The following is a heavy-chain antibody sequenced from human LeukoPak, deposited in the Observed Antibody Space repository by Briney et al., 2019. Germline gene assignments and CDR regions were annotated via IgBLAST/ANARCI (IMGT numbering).Heavy chain of an antibody. V-gene: IGHV1-46*01. J-gene: IGHJ3*02. CDR3: ARDRDSSGWYGAFDI. CDR2: INPSGGST. D-gene: IGHD6-19*01. Sequence: ASVKVSCKASGYTFTSYYMHWVRQAPGQGLEWMGLINPSGGSTSYAQKFQGRVTMTRDTSTSTVYMELSSLRSEDTAVYYCARDRDSSGWYGAFDIWGQGTMVTVSS. CDR1: GYTFTSYY.